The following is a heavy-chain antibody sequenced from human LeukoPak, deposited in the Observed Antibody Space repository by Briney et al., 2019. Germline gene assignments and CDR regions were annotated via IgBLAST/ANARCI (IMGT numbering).Heavy chain of an antibody. D-gene: IGHD2-8*01. Sequence: GGSLRLSCAASGFSLSGYSMSWVRQAPGKGLEWVSFISVTSTNKCYADSVKGRFTISRDNAKNSLFLQMNSLRAEDTAVYYCARPQYCTSGVCYLHYYYYMDVWGKGTTVTVSS. V-gene: IGHV3-21*01. CDR2: ISVTSTNK. CDR1: GFSLSGYS. CDR3: ARPQYCTSGVCYLHYYYYMDV. J-gene: IGHJ6*03.